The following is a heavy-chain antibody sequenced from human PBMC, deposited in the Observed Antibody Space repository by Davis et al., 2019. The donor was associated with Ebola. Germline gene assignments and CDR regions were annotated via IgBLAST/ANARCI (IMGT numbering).Heavy chain of an antibody. V-gene: IGHV3-30*02. Sequence: GESLKISCAASGFTFSSYGMHWVRQAPGKGLEWVAFIRYDESNKYYADSVKGRFTISRDNSKNTLYLQMNSLRAEDTAVYYCARSANKIAAGLDYWGQGTLVTVSS. D-gene: IGHD6-13*01. CDR2: IRYDESNK. J-gene: IGHJ4*02. CDR3: ARSANKIAAGLDY. CDR1: GFTFSSYG.